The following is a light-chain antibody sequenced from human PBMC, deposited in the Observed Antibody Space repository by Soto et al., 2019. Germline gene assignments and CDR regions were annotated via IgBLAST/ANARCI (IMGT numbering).Light chain of an antibody. CDR2: EVS. CDR1: SSDVGGYNY. Sequence: QSALTQPASVSGSPGQSITISCTGTSSDVGGYNYVSWYQQHPGKAPKLMSYEVSNRPSGVSNRFSGSKSGNTASLTISGLQAEDEADYYCSSYTSSSTRVFGTGTKLTVL. J-gene: IGLJ1*01. V-gene: IGLV2-14*01. CDR3: SSYTSSSTRV.